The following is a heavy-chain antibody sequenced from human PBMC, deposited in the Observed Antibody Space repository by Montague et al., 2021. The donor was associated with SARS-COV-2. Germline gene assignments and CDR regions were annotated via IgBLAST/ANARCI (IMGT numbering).Heavy chain of an antibody. CDR3: ARHTSATYSFFDS. J-gene: IGHJ4*02. Sequence: SETLSLTCTVSGGSISSSSYYWGWIRQPPGKGLEWIGSIYYSGSTYYNPSLKSRVTISVDTSKNQFSLKPSSVTAADTAVYYCARHTSATYSFFDSWGQGTLVTVSS. CDR1: GGSISSSSYY. D-gene: IGHD1-26*01. V-gene: IGHV4-39*01. CDR2: IYYSGST.